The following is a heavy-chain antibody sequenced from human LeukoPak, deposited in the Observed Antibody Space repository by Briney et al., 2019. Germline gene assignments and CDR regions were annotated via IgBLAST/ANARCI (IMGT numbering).Heavy chain of an antibody. D-gene: IGHD5-18*01. CDR2: FDPEDGET. V-gene: IGHV1-24*01. CDR3: ATDRLKRGYSYELDY. CDR1: GYTLSELS. Sequence: ASVKVSRKVSGYTLSELSMHWVRQAPGKGLEWMGGFDPEDGETIYAQKFQGRVTMTEDTSTDTAYMELSSLRSEDTAVYYCATDRLKRGYSYELDYWGQGTLVTVSS. J-gene: IGHJ4*02.